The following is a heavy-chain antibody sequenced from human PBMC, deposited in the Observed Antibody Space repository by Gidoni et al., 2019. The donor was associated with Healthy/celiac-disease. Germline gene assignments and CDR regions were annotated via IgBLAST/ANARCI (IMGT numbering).Heavy chain of an antibody. CDR1: GYTFTSYD. J-gene: IGHJ4*02. CDR3: ARGPTLYCSSTSGSKGAFDY. V-gene: IGHV1-8*01. Sequence: QVQLVQSGAEVKKPGASVKVSCKASGYTFTSYDINWVRQATGQGLEWMGWMNPNSGNTGYAKKFQGRVTMTRNTAISTAYMELSSLRSEDTAVYYCARGPTLYCSSTSGSKGAFDYWGQGTLVTVSS. CDR2: MNPNSGNT. D-gene: IGHD2-2*01.